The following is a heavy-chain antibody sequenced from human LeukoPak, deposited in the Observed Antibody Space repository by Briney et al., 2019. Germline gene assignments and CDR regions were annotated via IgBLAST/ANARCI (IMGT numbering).Heavy chain of an antibody. CDR1: GYSFTSYW. V-gene: IGHV5-51*01. Sequence: GESQKISCKGSGYSFTSYWIGWVRQMPGKGLEWMGVVYPSDSDSDTKYSPSFQGQVTISADKSISTAYLQWSSLKASDTAIYYCARRDYYGSGSYWGAFDYWGQGTLVTVSS. J-gene: IGHJ4*02. CDR3: ARRDYYGSGSYWGAFDY. D-gene: IGHD3-10*01. CDR2: VYPSDSDSDT.